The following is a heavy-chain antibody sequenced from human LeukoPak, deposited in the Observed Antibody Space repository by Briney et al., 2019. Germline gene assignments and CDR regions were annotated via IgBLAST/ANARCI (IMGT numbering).Heavy chain of an antibody. CDR3: ASLVSSSWTADY. CDR2: ISAYNGNT. Sequence: ASVKVSCKASGYTFTSYGISWVRQAPGQGLEWMGWISAYNGNTNYAQQLQGRVTMTTDTSTSTAYMEPRSLRSDDTAVYYCASLVSSSWTADYWGQGTLVTVSS. CDR1: GYTFTSYG. J-gene: IGHJ4*02. V-gene: IGHV1-18*01. D-gene: IGHD6-13*01.